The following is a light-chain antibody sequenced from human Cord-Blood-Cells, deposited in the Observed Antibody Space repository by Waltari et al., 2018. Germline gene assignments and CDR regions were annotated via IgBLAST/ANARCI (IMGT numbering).Light chain of an antibody. CDR3: QQYGSAPRT. V-gene: IGKV3-20*01. Sequence: EIVLTQSPGTLSLSPGERATLPCRASQSVSCSYLAWYQQKPGQAPRLLIYGASSRAPVNPDRFSGSWCGTDFTLTIIRLGPEDFAVYYCQQYGSAPRTFGQGTKVEIK. CDR2: GAS. CDR1: QSVSCSY. J-gene: IGKJ1*01.